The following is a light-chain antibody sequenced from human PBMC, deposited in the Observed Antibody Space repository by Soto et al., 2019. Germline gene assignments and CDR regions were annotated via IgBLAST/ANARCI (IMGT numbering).Light chain of an antibody. CDR3: QQSFSTWT. CDR2: AAS. CDR1: QSVGNF. Sequence: DIQMTQSPSSLSASVGDRVTITCRASQSVGNFLNWYQQKPGMPPKYLMYAASNLQSGVPSRFSGSGSGTDFTLTISNVQPEDFETYYCQQSFSTWTFGQGTKVDIK. V-gene: IGKV1-39*01. J-gene: IGKJ1*01.